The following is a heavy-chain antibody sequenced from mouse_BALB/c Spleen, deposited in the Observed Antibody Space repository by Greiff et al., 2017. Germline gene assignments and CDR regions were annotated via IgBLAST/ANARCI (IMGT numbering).Heavy chain of an antibody. CDR1: GFNIKDYY. J-gene: IGHJ4*01. CDR2: IDPENGDT. Sequence: VQLQQSGAELVRSGASVKLSCTASGFNIKDYYMHWVKQRPEQGLEWFGWIDPENGDTEYAPKFQGKATMTADTSSNTAYLQLSSLTSEDTAVYYCNADYGNYFYAMDYWGQGTSVTVSS. D-gene: IGHD2-1*01. CDR3: NADYGNYFYAMDY. V-gene: IGHV14-4*02.